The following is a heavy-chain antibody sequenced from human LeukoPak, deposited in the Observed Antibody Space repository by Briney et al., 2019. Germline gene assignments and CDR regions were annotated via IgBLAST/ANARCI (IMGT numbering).Heavy chain of an antibody. J-gene: IGHJ6*03. Sequence: SETLSLTCTVSGCSLNSGSHYWSWIRQPAGKGLEWIGRIYSSGSTNYNPSLKSRVTMSVDTSKNQFSLKLSSVTAADTAVYYCVTSYYYYYFYMDVWGRGTTVTVSS. CDR3: VTSYYYYYFYMDV. V-gene: IGHV4-61*02. CDR1: GCSLNSGSHY. CDR2: IYSSGST.